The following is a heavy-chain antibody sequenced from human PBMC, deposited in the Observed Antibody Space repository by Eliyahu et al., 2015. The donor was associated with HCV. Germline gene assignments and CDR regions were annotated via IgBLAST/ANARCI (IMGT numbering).Heavy chain of an antibody. V-gene: IGHV4-59*01. J-gene: IGHJ4*02. CDR3: ARGGYQNSGTFDY. CDR2: IYYSGST. Sequence: QVQLQESGPGLVKPSETLSLTCTVSGGSISSYYWSWIRQPPGKGLEWIGYIYYSGSTNYNPSLKSRVTISVDTSNNQFSLKLSSVTAADTAFYYCARGGYQNSGTFDYWGQGTLVTVSS. CDR1: GGSISSYY. D-gene: IGHD5-18*01.